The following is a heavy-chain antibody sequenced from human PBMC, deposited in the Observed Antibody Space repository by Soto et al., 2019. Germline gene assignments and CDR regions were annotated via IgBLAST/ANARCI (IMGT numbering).Heavy chain of an antibody. D-gene: IGHD1-26*01. J-gene: IGHJ4*02. CDR1: GYTFTSYG. CDR2: ISAYNGNT. V-gene: IGHV1-18*01. Sequence: QVQLVQSGAEVKKPGASVKVSCKASGYTFTSYGISWVRQAPGQGLEWMGWISAYNGNTNYAQKLQGRVTMTTDTSTSTAYMELRSPRSDDTAVYYCARARRELPQVGYFDYWGQGTLVTVSS. CDR3: ARARRELPQVGYFDY.